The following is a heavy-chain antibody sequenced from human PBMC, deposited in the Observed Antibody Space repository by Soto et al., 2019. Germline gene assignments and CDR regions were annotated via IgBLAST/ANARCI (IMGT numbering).Heavy chain of an antibody. Sequence: GGSLRLSCAASGFTFSIYWMHWVRQAPGKGLVWVSRINSDGSGTTYADSVKGRFTISRDNAKNTLYLQMNSLRAEDTAVYYCEEVGYCSSTRCANWGQGTLVTVSS. J-gene: IGHJ4*02. CDR2: INSDGSGT. D-gene: IGHD2-2*03. CDR1: GFTFSIYW. CDR3: EEVGYCSSTRCAN. V-gene: IGHV3-74*01.